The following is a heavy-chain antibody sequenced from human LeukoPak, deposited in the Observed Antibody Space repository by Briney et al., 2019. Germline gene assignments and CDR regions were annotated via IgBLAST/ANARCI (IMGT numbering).Heavy chain of an antibody. Sequence: SETLSLTCTVSGGSTGSDYWSWIRQPPGKGLEWIAYVYYSGVTSYNPSLKSRVAISIDTSKNQFSLKLSSVTAADTAVYYCARLNYDILTGYVDYFDYWGQGTLVTVSS. J-gene: IGHJ4*02. CDR3: ARLNYDILTGYVDYFDY. D-gene: IGHD3-9*01. V-gene: IGHV4-59*08. CDR2: VYYSGVT. CDR1: GGSTGSDY.